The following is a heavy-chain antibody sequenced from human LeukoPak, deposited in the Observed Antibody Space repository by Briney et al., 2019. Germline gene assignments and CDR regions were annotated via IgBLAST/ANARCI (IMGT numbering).Heavy chain of an antibody. CDR3: ARRGTADNWFDP. Sequence: PGESLKISCQGSGYSFTSYWIAWVRQMPGKGPEWMGIIYPGDSDTRYSPSFQGQVTISDDKSITTAYLQWNSLKASDTAMYYCARRGTADNWFDPWGQGTLVTVSS. J-gene: IGHJ5*02. CDR1: GYSFTSYW. V-gene: IGHV5-51*01. D-gene: IGHD1-1*01. CDR2: IYPGDSDT.